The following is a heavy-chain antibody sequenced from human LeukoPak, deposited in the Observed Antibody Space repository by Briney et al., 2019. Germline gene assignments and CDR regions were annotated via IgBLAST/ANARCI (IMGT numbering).Heavy chain of an antibody. Sequence: KPSETLSLTCTVSGGSISSYYWSWLRQPPGQGPEWIGRIYASGSTTYNPSLKSRVTMPVDRSKHHFSLKLSSVTAADTAVYYCACSRLYYYYSSGYPDQTDYSGQGTLVTVSS. CDR2: IYASGST. D-gene: IGHD3-22*01. CDR1: GGSISSYY. V-gene: IGHV4-4*07. CDR3: ACSRLYYYYSSGYPDQTDY. J-gene: IGHJ4*02.